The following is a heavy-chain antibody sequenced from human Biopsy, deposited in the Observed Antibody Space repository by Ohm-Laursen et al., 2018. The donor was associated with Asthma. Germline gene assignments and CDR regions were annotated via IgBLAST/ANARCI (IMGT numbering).Heavy chain of an antibody. J-gene: IGHJ4*02. V-gene: IGHV5-51*01. CDR2: INPGDSNT. Sequence: GESLRLSCKGSGYIFTNYWIGWVRQMPGKGLEWMGIINPGDSNTIYSPSFQVQVTFSADKSISTAYLHWSSLKASDTAMYYCVRHDIPVAATVRGSVEIDDWGQGTLVTVSS. CDR3: VRHDIPVAATVRGSVEIDD. D-gene: IGHD6-19*01. CDR1: GYIFTNYW.